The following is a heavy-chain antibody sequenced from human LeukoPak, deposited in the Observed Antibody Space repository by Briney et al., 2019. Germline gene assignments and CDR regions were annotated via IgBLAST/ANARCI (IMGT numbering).Heavy chain of an antibody. V-gene: IGHV3-30*18. CDR1: GFTFSSYG. Sequence: QPGRSLRLSCAASGFTFSSYGMHWVRQAPGKGLEWVAVISYDGSNKYYADSVKGRFTISRDNSKNTLYLQMNSLRAEDTAVYYCAKDIVKQLVLDYWGQGTLVAVSS. CDR2: ISYDGSNK. J-gene: IGHJ4*02. D-gene: IGHD6-13*01. CDR3: AKDIVKQLVLDY.